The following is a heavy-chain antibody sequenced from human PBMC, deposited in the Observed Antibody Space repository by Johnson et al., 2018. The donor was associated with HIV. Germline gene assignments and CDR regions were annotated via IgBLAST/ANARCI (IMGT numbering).Heavy chain of an antibody. D-gene: IGHD3-22*01. V-gene: IGHV3-74*01. CDR1: GFTFSSYW. J-gene: IGHJ3*02. CDR2: INRDGSST. CDR3: ARGAPDSDAFDI. Sequence: VQLVESGGGLVQPGGSLRLSCAASGFTFSSYWMHWVRQAPGKGLVWVSRINRDGSSTSYADSVKGRFTISRDNAKNTLYLQMNSLRAGDTAVYYCARGAPDSDAFDIWGQGTMVTVSS.